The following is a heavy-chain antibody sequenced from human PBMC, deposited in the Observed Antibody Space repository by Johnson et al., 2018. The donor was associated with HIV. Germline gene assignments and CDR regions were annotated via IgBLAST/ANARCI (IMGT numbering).Heavy chain of an antibody. CDR1: GFTFSSYA. J-gene: IGHJ3*02. CDR3: LKLPVAPCYCSFDI. Sequence: LLVESGGGVVQPGRSLRLSCAASGFTFSSYAMHWVRQAPGKGLEWVAVISFDGSNKYYADSVKGRFTISRDNSKNTPYLQMNSLRAEDTAVYYCLKLPVAPCYCSFDIWDQGTMVTVSS. V-gene: IGHV3-30*18. D-gene: IGHD6-19*01. CDR2: ISFDGSNK.